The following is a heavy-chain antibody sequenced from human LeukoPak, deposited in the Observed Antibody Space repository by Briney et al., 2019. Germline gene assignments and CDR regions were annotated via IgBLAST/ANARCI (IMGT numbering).Heavy chain of an antibody. CDR3: ARVCSSTSCYGTFDY. CDR1: GYTFTGYY. V-gene: IGHV1-2*02. Sequence: GASVKVSCKASGYTFTGYYMHWVRQAPGQGLEWMGWINPNSGGTNYAQKFQGRVTMTRDTSISTAYMELSRLRSDGTAVYYCARVCSSTSCYGTFDYWGQGTLVTVSS. CDR2: INPNSGGT. D-gene: IGHD2-2*01. J-gene: IGHJ4*02.